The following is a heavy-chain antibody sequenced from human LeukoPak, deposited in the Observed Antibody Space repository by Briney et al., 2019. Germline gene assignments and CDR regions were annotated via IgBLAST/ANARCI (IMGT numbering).Heavy chain of an antibody. CDR3: ARGPIYPKSGDYPNYYFDY. D-gene: IGHD4-17*01. Sequence: WSSVKVSCKASGGTFSSYTISWVRQATGQGLEWMGWMNPNSGVTGYAQKFQGRVSMTRDTSISTAYMELSSLRSEDTAVYFCARGPIYPKSGDYPNYYFDYWGQGTLVTVSS. J-gene: IGHJ4*02. V-gene: IGHV1-8*02. CDR2: MNPNSGVT. CDR1: GGTFSSYT.